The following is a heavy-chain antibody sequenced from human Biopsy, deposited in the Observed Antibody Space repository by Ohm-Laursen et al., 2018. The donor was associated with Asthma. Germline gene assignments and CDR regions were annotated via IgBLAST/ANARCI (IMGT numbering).Heavy chain of an antibody. CDR2: IYWDDDK. CDR3: AHRLCIGGACYDAFDI. V-gene: IGHV2-5*02. CDR1: GFSLTTTGVG. Sequence: TQTLPLTRTFSGFSLTTTGVGVAWIRQPPGKALEWLARIYWDDDKRYSSSLKSRLTITKDTSKNQVVLTMTNMDPVDTATYYCAHRLCIGGACYDAFDIWGQGTMVTVSS. J-gene: IGHJ3*02. D-gene: IGHD2-8*02.